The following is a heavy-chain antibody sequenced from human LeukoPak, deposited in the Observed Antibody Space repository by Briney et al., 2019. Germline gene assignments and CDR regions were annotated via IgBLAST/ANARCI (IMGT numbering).Heavy chain of an antibody. CDR1: GFTFSSYW. J-gene: IGHJ4*02. CDR3: ARIGEGGDPYFDY. D-gene: IGHD2-21*02. V-gene: IGHV3-7*01. CDR2: IKQDGSEK. Sequence: GGSLRLSCAASGFTFSSYWMSWVRQAPGKGLEWVANIKQDGSEKYYVDSVKGRFTISRDNAKNSLYLQMNSLRAEDTAVYYCARIGEGGDPYFDYGGQGTLVTVSS.